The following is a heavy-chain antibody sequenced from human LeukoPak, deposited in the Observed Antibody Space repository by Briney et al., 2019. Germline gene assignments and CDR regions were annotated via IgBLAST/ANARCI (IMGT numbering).Heavy chain of an antibody. D-gene: IGHD6-19*01. Sequence: SETLFLTCTVSGGSISSSNDYWGWVRQPPGKGLEWIGTIYHIGGTHYNPSLKSRATMSVDTSKNQFSLKLSSVTAADTAVYYCARQAEAMDVWGQGTTVTVSS. CDR2: IYHIGGT. CDR3: ARQAEAMDV. V-gene: IGHV4-39*01. CDR1: GGSISSSNDY. J-gene: IGHJ6*02.